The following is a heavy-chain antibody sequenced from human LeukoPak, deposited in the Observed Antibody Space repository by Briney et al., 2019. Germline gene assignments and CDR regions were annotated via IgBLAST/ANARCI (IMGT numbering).Heavy chain of an antibody. Sequence: GESLKISCKGSGYSFTSYWIGWVRQMPGKGLEWMGIIYPGDSDTRYSPSFQGQVTISADKSISTAYLQWSSLKASDTAMYYCARIGTVMSFPYYYGMDVWGQGTTVTVSS. CDR2: IYPGDSDT. D-gene: IGHD1-1*01. J-gene: IGHJ6*02. CDR1: GYSFTSYW. V-gene: IGHV5-51*01. CDR3: ARIGTVMSFPYYYGMDV.